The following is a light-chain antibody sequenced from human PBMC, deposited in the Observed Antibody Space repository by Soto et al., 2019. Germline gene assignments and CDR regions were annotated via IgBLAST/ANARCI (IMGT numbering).Light chain of an antibody. CDR1: QTISGL. Sequence: DIQMTQSPSTLSASVGDRVTITCRASQTISGLLAWYQQKPGKAPKLLIYKTSSLQSGVPSRFIGRGSGTEFTLPISSLQPDDFANYYCQQYENFSPFGGGTKVEIK. CDR2: KTS. V-gene: IGKV1-5*03. J-gene: IGKJ4*02. CDR3: QQYENFSP.